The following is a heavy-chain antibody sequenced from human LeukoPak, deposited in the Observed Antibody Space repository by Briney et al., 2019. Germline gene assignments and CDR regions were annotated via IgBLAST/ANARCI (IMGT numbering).Heavy chain of an antibody. J-gene: IGHJ4*02. V-gene: IGHV4-39*01. CDR1: GGSISSSSYY. CDR3: ARTIAGGYCSGGSCFYDY. D-gene: IGHD2-15*01. Sequence: SETLSLTCTVSGGSISSSSYYWGWIRQPPGKGLEWIGSIYYSGSTHYNPSLKSRVTISVDTSKNQFSLKLSSVTAADTAVYYCARTIAGGYCSGGSCFYDYWGRGTLVTVSS. CDR2: IYYSGST.